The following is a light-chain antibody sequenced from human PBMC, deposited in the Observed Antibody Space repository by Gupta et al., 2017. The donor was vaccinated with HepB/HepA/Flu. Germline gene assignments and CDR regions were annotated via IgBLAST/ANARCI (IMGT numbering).Light chain of an antibody. CDR2: WAS. CDR1: QRVLYISNNKNY. V-gene: IGKV4-1*01. Sequence: IVMTPSPDSLAVSLGQRATVHCKSSQRVLYISNNKNYLGWYQQKPGQPPKLLIYWASTRDSGVPERFSGSGSGTDFTLTISSLEAEDVAVYYCQQKDKSPLTFGGGTKVDFK. CDR3: QQKDKSPLT. J-gene: IGKJ4*01.